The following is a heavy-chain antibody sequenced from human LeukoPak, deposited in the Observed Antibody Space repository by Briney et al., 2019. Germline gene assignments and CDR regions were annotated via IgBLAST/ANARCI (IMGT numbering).Heavy chain of an antibody. CDR3: ATLYYDSSGYYYFDY. V-gene: IGHV3-21*01. Sequence: GGSLRLSCAASGFTFSSYSMNWVRQAPGKGLGWVSSISSSSSYIYYADSVKGRFTISRDNAKNSLYLQMNSLRAEDTAVYYCATLYYDSSGYYYFDYWGQGTLVTVSS. CDR1: GFTFSSYS. D-gene: IGHD3-22*01. J-gene: IGHJ4*02. CDR2: ISSSSSYI.